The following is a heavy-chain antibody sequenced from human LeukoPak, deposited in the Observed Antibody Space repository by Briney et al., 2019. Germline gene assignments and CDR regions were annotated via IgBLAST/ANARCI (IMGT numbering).Heavy chain of an antibody. D-gene: IGHD6-6*01. V-gene: IGHV1-2*02. J-gene: IGHJ3*02. CDR2: IYPYSGDT. Sequence: ASVTVSCKASGYTFTGYYIHWVRQAPGQGLEWMGWIYPYSGDTNYARNFQGRVTMTRDTSISTAYMELSSLKSDDTAVYYCARDRNSGSSLDIWGQGTVLTVSS. CDR1: GYTFTGYY. CDR3: ARDRNSGSSLDI.